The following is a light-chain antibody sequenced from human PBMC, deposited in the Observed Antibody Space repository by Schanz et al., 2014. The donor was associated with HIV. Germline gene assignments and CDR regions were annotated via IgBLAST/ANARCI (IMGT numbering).Light chain of an antibody. CDR1: QTVSSN. Sequence: EIVLTQSPDTLSLSPGERATLSCRASQTVSSNLAWYQQKPGQAPRLLIYGASSRATGIPDRFSGSGSGTDFTLTISRLEPQDFAVYYCQQYGVSPPWTFGQGTKVEVK. CDR3: QQYGVSPPWT. CDR2: GAS. J-gene: IGKJ1*01. V-gene: IGKV3-20*01.